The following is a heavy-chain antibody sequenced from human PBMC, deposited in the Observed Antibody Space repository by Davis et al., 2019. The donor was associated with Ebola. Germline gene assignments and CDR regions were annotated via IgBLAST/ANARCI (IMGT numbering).Heavy chain of an antibody. Sequence: SETLSPTCTVSGGSISSSSYYWGWIRQPPGKGLEWIGSIYYSGSTNYNPSLKSRVTISVDTSKNQFSLKLSSVTAADTAVYYCARDIAGDEGYWGQGTLVTVSS. V-gene: IGHV4-39*07. CDR3: ARDIAGDEGY. CDR2: IYYSGST. J-gene: IGHJ4*02. CDR1: GGSISSSSYY. D-gene: IGHD7-27*01.